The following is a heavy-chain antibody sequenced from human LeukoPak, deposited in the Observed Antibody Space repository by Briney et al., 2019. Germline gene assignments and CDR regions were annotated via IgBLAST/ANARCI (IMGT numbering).Heavy chain of an antibody. Sequence: PGGSLRLSCAASGFTFSSYWMSWVRQAPGKGLEWVANIKHDGSEKYYVDSVEGRFTISRDNAKNSLYLQLNSLRAEDTAIYYCARDNMKDGGIAAAGTDYWGQGTLVTVSS. CDR3: ARDNMKDGGIAAAGTDY. D-gene: IGHD6-13*01. J-gene: IGHJ4*02. V-gene: IGHV3-7*01. CDR1: GFTFSSYW. CDR2: IKHDGSEK.